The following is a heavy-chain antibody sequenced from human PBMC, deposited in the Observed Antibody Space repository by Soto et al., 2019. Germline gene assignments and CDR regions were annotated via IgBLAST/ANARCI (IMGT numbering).Heavy chain of an antibody. V-gene: IGHV4-31*01. CDR1: GGSISSGVYY. Sequence: QVLLQGSGPGLVKPSQTLSLTCTVSGGSISSGVYYWNWIRQRPGQALEWIGHTHYSGSTYYNPSLQSLSTISVDTSKKQFALKLSSVTAADTCGYYCARDGTTLNLYGFDILGQGTMVTVSS. J-gene: IGHJ3*02. CDR3: ARDGTTLNLYGFDI. D-gene: IGHD4-4*01. CDR2: THYSGST.